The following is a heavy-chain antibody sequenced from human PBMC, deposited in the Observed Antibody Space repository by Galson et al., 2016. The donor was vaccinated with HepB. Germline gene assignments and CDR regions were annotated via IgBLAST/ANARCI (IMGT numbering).Heavy chain of an antibody. CDR1: GFAFSSYA. CDR2: ISDSGRTT. Sequence: SLRLSCAASGFAFSSYAMSWVRQAPGEGLEWVSAISDSGRTTYYTDSVKGRFTISRDNSRNTLHLQMNSLTAEDTAIYYCSNLRGGYSGPRYYDYYNGMDVWGQGTTVTVSS. V-gene: IGHV3-23*01. J-gene: IGHJ6*02. D-gene: IGHD5-12*01. CDR3: SNLRGGYSGPRYYDYYNGMDV.